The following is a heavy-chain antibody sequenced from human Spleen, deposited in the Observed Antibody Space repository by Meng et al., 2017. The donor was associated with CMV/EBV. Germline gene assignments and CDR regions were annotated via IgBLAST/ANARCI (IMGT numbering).Heavy chain of an antibody. CDR3: ARAYCGGDCYYWYFDL. CDR1: GFTFSSYA. J-gene: IGHJ2*01. V-gene: IGHV3-30*02. D-gene: IGHD2-21*01. Sequence: GFTFSSYAMHWVRQAPDKGLEWVAFIRYDGSNKYYADSVKGRFTISRDNPKNTLYLQMNSLRAEDTAVYYCARAYCGGDCYYWYFDLWGQGTLVTVSS. CDR2: IRYDGSNK.